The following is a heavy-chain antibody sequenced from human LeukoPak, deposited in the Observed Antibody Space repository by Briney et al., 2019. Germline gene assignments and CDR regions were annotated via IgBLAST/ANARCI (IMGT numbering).Heavy chain of an antibody. D-gene: IGHD3-22*01. CDR2: INPNSGGT. CDR3: ARAKYYYDSSGYHSSDWFDP. J-gene: IGHJ5*02. V-gene: IGHV1-2*02. Sequence: ASVKVSCKASGYTFTGYYMHWVRQAPGQGLEWMGWINPNSGGTNYAQKFQGRVTMTRDTSISTAYMELSRLRSDDTAVYYCARAKYYYDSSGYHSSDWFDPWGQGTLVTVSS. CDR1: GYTFTGYY.